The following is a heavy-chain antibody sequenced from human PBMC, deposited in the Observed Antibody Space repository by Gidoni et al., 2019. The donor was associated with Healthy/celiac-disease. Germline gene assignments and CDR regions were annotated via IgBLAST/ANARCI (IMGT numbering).Heavy chain of an antibody. V-gene: IGHV4-34*01. D-gene: IGHD6-19*01. Sequence: QLQLPHWSSGLLKTSATLSLTFAVYGGSFSGYHWSWILQPPGKGLEWIGEINHSGSTNYNPSLKSRVTISVDTSKNQFSLKLSSVTAADTAVYYCARGGSSGQNLGTDYWGQGTLVTVSS. CDR3: ARGGSSGQNLGTDY. CDR1: GGSFSGYH. CDR2: INHSGST. J-gene: IGHJ4*02.